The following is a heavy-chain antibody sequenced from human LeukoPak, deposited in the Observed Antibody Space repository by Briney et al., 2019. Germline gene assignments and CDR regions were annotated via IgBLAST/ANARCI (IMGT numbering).Heavy chain of an antibody. CDR3: AREGPYYDILTGYRSRYYYYGMGV. CDR1: GFTFSSYW. CDR2: MKQDGSEK. V-gene: IGHV3-7*01. D-gene: IGHD3-9*01. Sequence: GGSLRLSCAASGFTFSSYWMSWVRQAPGKGLEWVANMKQDGSEKYYVDSVKGRFTISRDNAKNSLYLQMNSLRAEDTAVYYCAREGPYYDILTGYRSRYYYYGMGVWGQGTTVTVSS. J-gene: IGHJ6*02.